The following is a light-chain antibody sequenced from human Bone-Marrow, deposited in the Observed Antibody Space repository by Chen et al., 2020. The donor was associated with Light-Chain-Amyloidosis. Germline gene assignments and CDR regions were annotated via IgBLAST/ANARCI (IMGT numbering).Light chain of an antibody. CDR2: RDT. CDR3: QSADSSGTYEVI. Sequence: SYVLTQPPSASVSPGQTARNTCSGDELPTKYAYWYQQKPGQAPVLVIHRDTERPSGISERFSGSSSGTTATLTISGVQAEDEADYHCQSADSSGTYEVIFGGGTKLTVL. CDR1: ELPTKY. J-gene: IGLJ2*01. V-gene: IGLV3-25*03.